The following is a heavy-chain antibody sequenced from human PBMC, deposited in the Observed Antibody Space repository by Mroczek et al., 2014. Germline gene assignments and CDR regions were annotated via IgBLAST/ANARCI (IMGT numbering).Heavy chain of an antibody. CDR1: GGTFSSYA. J-gene: IGHJ3*02. CDR2: IIPIFGTA. Sequence: QVQLQQSGAEVKKPGSSVKVSCKASGGTFSSYAISWVRQAPGQGLEWMGGIIPIFGTANYAQKFQGRVTITADESTSTAYMELSSLRSEDTAVYYCATDIVVVPAANDAFDIWGQGTMVTVSS. D-gene: IGHD2-2*01. CDR3: ATDIVVVPAANDAFDI. V-gene: IGHV1-69*01.